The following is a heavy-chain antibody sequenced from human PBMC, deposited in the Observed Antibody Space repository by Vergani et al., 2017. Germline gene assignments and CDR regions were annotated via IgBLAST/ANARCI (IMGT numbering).Heavy chain of an antibody. Sequence: EVQLLESGGGLVQPGGSLRLSCAASGFTFSSYAMSWVRQAPGKGLEWVSAISGSGGSTYYADSVKGRFTISRDNSKNTLYLQMNSLRAEDTAVYYCARGILTGYYKSAHPDYWGQGTLVTVSS. CDR3: ARGILTGYYKSAHPDY. CDR1: GFTFSSYA. D-gene: IGHD3-9*01. V-gene: IGHV3-23*01. J-gene: IGHJ4*02. CDR2: ISGSGGST.